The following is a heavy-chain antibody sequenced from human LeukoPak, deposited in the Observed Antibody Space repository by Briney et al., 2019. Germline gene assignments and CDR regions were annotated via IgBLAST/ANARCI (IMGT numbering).Heavy chain of an antibody. Sequence: SETLSLTCTVSGGSISTYYWSWIRQPPGKGLEWIGYIYYSGSTNYNPSLKSRVTISVDTSKNQFSLKLSSVTAADTAVYYCARGLYYDILTGYSPYYYYYYYMDVWGKGTTVTVSS. CDR3: ARGLYYDILTGYSPYYYYYYYMDV. J-gene: IGHJ6*03. CDR2: IYYSGST. CDR1: GGSISTYY. D-gene: IGHD3-9*01. V-gene: IGHV4-59*01.